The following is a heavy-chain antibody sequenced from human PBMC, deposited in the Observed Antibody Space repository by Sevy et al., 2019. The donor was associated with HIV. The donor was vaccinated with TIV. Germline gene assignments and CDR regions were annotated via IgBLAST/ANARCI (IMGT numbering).Heavy chain of an antibody. CDR3: ARVPSYYDSSGYYTGVGKNWFDP. Sequence: ASVKVSCKASGYTFTGYYMHWVRQAPGQGLEWMGWINPNSGGTNYAQKFQGRVTMTRDTSISTAYMELSRLRSDDTAVYYCARVPSYYDSSGYYTGVGKNWFDPWGQGTLVTVSS. CDR2: INPNSGGT. CDR1: GYTFTGYY. J-gene: IGHJ5*02. D-gene: IGHD3-22*01. V-gene: IGHV1-2*02.